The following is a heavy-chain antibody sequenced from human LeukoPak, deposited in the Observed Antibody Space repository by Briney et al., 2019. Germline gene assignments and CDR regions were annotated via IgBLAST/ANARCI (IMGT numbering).Heavy chain of an antibody. CDR3: AREGYSYGDY. D-gene: IGHD5-18*01. J-gene: IGHJ4*02. Sequence: PSETLSLTCAVYGGSFSGYYWSWIRQPPGKGLEWIGEVNHSGSTNYNPSLKSRVTISADTSKNQFPLKLSSVTAADTAVYYCAREGYSYGDYWGQGTLVTVSS. CDR1: GGSFSGYY. CDR2: VNHSGST. V-gene: IGHV4-34*01.